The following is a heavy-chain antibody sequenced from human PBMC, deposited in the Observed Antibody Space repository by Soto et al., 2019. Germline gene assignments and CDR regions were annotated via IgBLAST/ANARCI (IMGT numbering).Heavy chain of an antibody. CDR1: GFTVSSNY. CDR3: TTSQSYYDFWSGYTSPFHYYMDV. Sequence: GGSLRLSFGASGFTVSSNYMSWVRQAPGKGLEWVSLMQSGGSTYYAGPVKGRFTISRDDSKNTLYLQMNSLKTEDTAVYYCTTSQSYYDFWSGYTSPFHYYMDVWGKGTTVTVSS. J-gene: IGHJ6*03. D-gene: IGHD3-3*01. CDR2: MQSGGST. V-gene: IGHV3-66*01.